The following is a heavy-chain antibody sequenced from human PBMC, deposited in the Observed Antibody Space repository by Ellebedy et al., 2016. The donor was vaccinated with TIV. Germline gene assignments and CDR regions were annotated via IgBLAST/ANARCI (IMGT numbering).Heavy chain of an antibody. CDR2: IYSDGNT. CDR3: ARKYTFGFN. D-gene: IGHD5-18*01. V-gene: IGHV3-66*01. Sequence: PGGSLRLSCAASGFTLSSNYLNWVRQAPGKGLEWVSVIYSDGNTDYADSVKDRFIVSRDISKNTMYLQMNSLRVDDTAVYYCARKYTFGFNWGQGTLVTVSS. CDR1: GFTLSSNY. J-gene: IGHJ4*02.